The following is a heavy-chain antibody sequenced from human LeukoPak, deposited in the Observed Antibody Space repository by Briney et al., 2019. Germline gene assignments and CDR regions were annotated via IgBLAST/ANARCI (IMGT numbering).Heavy chain of an antibody. CDR1: GGSISSYY. D-gene: IGHD3-22*01. V-gene: IGHV4-59*06. J-gene: IGHJ4*02. CDR3: ARDRDSSGYLY. Sequence: SETLSLTCTVSGGSISSYYWSWIRQHPGKGLEWIGYIYYSGSTYYNPSLKSRVTISVDTSKNQFSLKLSSVTAADTAVYYCARDRDSSGYLYWGQGTLVTVSS. CDR2: IYYSGST.